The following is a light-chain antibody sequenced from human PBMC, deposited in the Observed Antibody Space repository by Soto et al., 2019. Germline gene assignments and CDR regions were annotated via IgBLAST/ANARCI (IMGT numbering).Light chain of an antibody. CDR2: GAS. J-gene: IGKJ5*01. CDR3: QQYNNGPPIT. Sequence: MLVMQSPFTLSVPPGESTTLSCMASQSVSSTLAWFQQKPGQAPRLLIYGASTRATGIPARFSGSGSGTEFTLTISSLQSEDFAVYYCQQYNNGPPITFGHGTRLEIK. CDR1: QSVSST. V-gene: IGKV3-15*01.